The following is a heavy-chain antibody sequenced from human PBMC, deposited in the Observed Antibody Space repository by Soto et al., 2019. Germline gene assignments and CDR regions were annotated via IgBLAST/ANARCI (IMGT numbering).Heavy chain of an antibody. CDR3: ARGYRTDYYDSSGYYAAFDY. CDR1: GYTFTSYY. D-gene: IGHD3-22*01. CDR2: INPSGGST. V-gene: IGHV1-46*01. J-gene: IGHJ4*02. Sequence: ASVNVSCKSSGYTFTSYYIHWVRQAPGQGLECMGIINPSGGSTSYAQKFQGRVTMTRDTSTSTVYMELSSLRSEDTAVYYCARGYRTDYYDSSGYYAAFDYWGQGTLVTVSS.